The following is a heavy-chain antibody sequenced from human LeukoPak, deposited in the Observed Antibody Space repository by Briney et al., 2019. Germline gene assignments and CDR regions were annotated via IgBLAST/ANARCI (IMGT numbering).Heavy chain of an antibody. CDR3: ARASGIEDY. J-gene: IGHJ4*02. CDR1: GVSITSGGYY. Sequence: SETLSLTCTVSGVSITSGGYYWMWIRQPAGKGLEWIGHVYTSGSTKYNPSLKTPVSIDTSKNHFSLKVDSVTAADTAVYYCARASGIEDYWGQGTLVIVSP. CDR2: VYTSGST. D-gene: IGHD3-10*01. V-gene: IGHV4-61*09.